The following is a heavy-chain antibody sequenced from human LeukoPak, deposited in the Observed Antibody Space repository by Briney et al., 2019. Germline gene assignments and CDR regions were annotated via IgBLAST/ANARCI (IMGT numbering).Heavy chain of an antibody. CDR1: GGSFSGYY. Sequence: PSETLSLTCAVCGGSFSGYYWNWIRQPPGKGLEWIGEINHSGSTNYNPSLKSRVTISVDTSKNQFSLKLSSVTAADTAVYYCARFYDSVVTLFDYWGQGTLVTVSS. D-gene: IGHD3-22*01. CDR3: ARFYDSVVTLFDY. J-gene: IGHJ4*02. CDR2: INHSGST. V-gene: IGHV4-34*09.